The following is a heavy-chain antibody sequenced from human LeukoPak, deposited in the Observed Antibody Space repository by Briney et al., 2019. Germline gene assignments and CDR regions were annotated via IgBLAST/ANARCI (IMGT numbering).Heavy chain of an antibody. CDR3: AKNYYGSGSYYPVHFDY. D-gene: IGHD3-10*01. Sequence: GGSLKLSCAASGFTFSSYGMHWVRQAPGKGLEWVAFIRYDGSNKYYADSVKGRFTISRDNSKNTLYLRMNSLRAEDTAVYYCAKNYYGSGSYYPVHFDYWGQGTLVTVSS. CDR1: GFTFSSYG. J-gene: IGHJ4*02. V-gene: IGHV3-30*02. CDR2: IRYDGSNK.